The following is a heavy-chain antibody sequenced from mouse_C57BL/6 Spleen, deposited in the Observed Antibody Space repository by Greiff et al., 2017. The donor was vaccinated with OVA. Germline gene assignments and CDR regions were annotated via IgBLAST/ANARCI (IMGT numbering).Heavy chain of an antibody. Sequence: VQLQQSGAELVKPGASVKLSCKASGYTFTSYWMQWVKQRPGQGLEWIGEIDPSASYTNYNQKFKGKATLTVDTSSSTAYMQLSSLTSEDSAVYYGARGGYGYDDAMDYWGQGTSVTVSS. J-gene: IGHJ4*01. D-gene: IGHD2-2*01. CDR1: GYTFTSYW. CDR3: ARGGYGYDDAMDY. CDR2: IDPSASYT. V-gene: IGHV1-50*01.